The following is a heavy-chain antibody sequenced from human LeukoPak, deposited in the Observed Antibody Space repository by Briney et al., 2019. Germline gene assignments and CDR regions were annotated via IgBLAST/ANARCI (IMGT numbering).Heavy chain of an antibody. CDR3: ARVPFGSSGWHYH. V-gene: IGHV1-2*02. D-gene: IGHD6-19*01. CDR2: INPDSGVT. J-gene: IGHJ5*02. Sequence: ASVKVSCKASGYTFTDYYMQWLRQAPGQGLEWMGWINPDSGVTMYAQKFQGRVTMTRDTSISTAYMELSSLRSDDTALFYCARVPFGSSGWHYHWDQGTLVTVSS. CDR1: GYTFTDYY.